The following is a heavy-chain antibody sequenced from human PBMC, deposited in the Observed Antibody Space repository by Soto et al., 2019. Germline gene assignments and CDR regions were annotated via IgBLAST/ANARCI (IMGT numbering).Heavy chain of an antibody. CDR2: IFYSGAT. CDR3: ATDCTHDRGFDP. CDR1: GGSANTGDYY. V-gene: IGHV4-30-4*01. D-gene: IGHD2-8*01. J-gene: IGHJ5*02. Sequence: TLCLSCAVSGGSANTGDYYWSWQRQSPGKGLEWTGSIFYSGATDDNPSLQRPITISLATSKNQLSLRLTSVTATDTVLYYCATDCTHDRGFDPCGPASPVT.